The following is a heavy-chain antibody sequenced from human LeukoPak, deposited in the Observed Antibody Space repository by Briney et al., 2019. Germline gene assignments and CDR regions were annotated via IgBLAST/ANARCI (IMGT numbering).Heavy chain of an antibody. CDR3: ARGLVLAAHCYMDV. CDR2: IYTSGST. J-gene: IGHJ6*03. D-gene: IGHD6-6*01. CDR1: GGSISSYY. Sequence: SETLSLTCTVSGGSISSYYWSWIRQPAGKGLEWIGRIYTSGSTNYNPSLKSRVTMSVDTSKNQFSLKLSSVTAADTAVYYCARGLVLAAHCYMDVWGKGTTVTVSS. V-gene: IGHV4-4*07.